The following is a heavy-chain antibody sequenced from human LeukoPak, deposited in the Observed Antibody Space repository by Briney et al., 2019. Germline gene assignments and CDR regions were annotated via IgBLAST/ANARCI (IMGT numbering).Heavy chain of an antibody. Sequence: GGSLRLSCAASGFTFSSYVMSWVRQAPGKGLEWVSAISGSGGSTYYADSVKGRFTISRDNSKNTLYLQMNSLRAEDTAVYYCAKDRKSGSYYDSSGYYYYWGQGTLVTVSS. CDR2: ISGSGGST. CDR3: AKDRKSGSYYDSSGYYYY. CDR1: GFTFSSYV. D-gene: IGHD3-22*01. J-gene: IGHJ4*02. V-gene: IGHV3-23*01.